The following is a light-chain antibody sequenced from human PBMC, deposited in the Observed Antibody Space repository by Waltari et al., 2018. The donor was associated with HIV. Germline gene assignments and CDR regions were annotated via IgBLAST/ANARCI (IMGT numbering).Light chain of an antibody. J-gene: IGLJ3*02. V-gene: IGLV2-11*01. CDR2: DVL. CDR3: CSYAGTYTYVL. CDR1: SSDVGGYDS. Sequence: QSALTQPRSVSGSPGQSVTISCTGTSSDVGGYDSVSWYLQHPGKVPKLIIYDVLKRPSGVPDRFSGSTSGNTASLTISGLQTEDEADYFCCSYAGTYTYVLFGGGTKLTVL.